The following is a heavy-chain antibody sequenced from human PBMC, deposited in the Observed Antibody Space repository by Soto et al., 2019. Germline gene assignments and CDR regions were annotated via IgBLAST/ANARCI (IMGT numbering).Heavy chain of an antibody. J-gene: IGHJ1*01. CDR1: LFIFSNYW. CDR2: INSDGSRA. V-gene: IGHV3-74*01. CDR3: ARDRVESGYPEYFQH. D-gene: IGHD3-22*01. Sequence: PGWSLRLSCSASLFIFSNYWMHLVLHSPFKGLVWVSHINSDGSRATYADSVKGRFTISRDNSKNTLYLQMNSLRAEDTAVYYCARDRVESGYPEYFQHWGQGTLVTVSS.